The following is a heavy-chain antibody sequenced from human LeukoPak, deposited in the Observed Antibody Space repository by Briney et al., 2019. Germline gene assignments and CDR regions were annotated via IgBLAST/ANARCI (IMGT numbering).Heavy chain of an antibody. Sequence: MPSETLSLTCAVYGGSFSGYYWSWIRQPPGKGLEWIGSIYYSGSTYYNPSLKSRVTISVDTSKNQFSLKLSSVTAPDTAVYYCARGKSGSYTPRWGQGTLVTVSS. CDR1: GGSFSGYY. J-gene: IGHJ4*02. V-gene: IGHV4-34*01. D-gene: IGHD1-26*01. CDR2: IYYSGST. CDR3: ARGKSGSYTPR.